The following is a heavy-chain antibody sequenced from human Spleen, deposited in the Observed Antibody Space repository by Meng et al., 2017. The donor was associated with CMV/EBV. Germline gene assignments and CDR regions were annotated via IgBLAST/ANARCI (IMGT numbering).Heavy chain of an antibody. CDR1: GGSFSGYY. D-gene: IGHD2/OR15-2a*01. Sequence: VYGGSFSGYYWSWIRQPPGKGLEWIGEINHSGSTNYNPSLKSRVTISVDTSKNQFSLKLSSVTAADTAVYYCARVRRSSWDEIFFDYWGQGTLVTVSS. CDR2: INHSGST. V-gene: IGHV4-34*01. J-gene: IGHJ4*02. CDR3: ARVRRSSWDEIFFDY.